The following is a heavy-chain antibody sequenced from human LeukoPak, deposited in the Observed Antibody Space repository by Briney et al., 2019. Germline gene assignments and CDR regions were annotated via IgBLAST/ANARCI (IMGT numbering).Heavy chain of an antibody. J-gene: IGHJ4*02. CDR3: ARAVHCSGGSCYFDY. D-gene: IGHD2-15*01. Sequence: SETLSLTCAVSGVSINSFYWSWIRQPPGRGLEWIGYISDSGSTKYNPSLTSRVTMSVDTSKNQFSLKLRSVTAADTAVYYCARAVHCSGGSCYFDYWGQGTLVTVSS. V-gene: IGHV4-59*12. CDR2: ISDSGST. CDR1: GVSINSFY.